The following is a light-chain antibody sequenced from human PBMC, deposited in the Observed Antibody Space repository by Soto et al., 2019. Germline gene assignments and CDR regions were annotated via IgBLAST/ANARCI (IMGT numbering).Light chain of an antibody. V-gene: IGLV1-51*01. CDR1: SSNMGINY. CDR3: ATWNRDMNVV. J-gene: IGLJ3*02. Sequence: QSVLTQPPSMSAAQGQRVTISCSGDSSNMGINYVSWFQQFPGTAPKLLIYDNYYRPSGIPDRFSGSKSGTSATLGITGLQTGDEADYYCATWNRDMNVVFGGGTKVTVL. CDR2: DNY.